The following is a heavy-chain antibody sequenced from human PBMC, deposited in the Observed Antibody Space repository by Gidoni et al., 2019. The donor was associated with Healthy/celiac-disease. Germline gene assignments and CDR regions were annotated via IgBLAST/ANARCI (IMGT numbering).Heavy chain of an antibody. V-gene: IGHV4-39*01. CDR1: GGSISSSSYY. Sequence: QLQLQESGPGLVKPSETLSLTCTVSGGSISSSSYYWGWIRQPPGKGLEWIGSIYYSGSTYYNPSLKSRVTISVDTSKNQFSLKLSSVTAADTAVYYCARLAYYDILTGPPVWGQGTMVTVSS. CDR3: ARLAYYDILTGPPV. CDR2: IYYSGST. J-gene: IGHJ3*01. D-gene: IGHD3-9*01.